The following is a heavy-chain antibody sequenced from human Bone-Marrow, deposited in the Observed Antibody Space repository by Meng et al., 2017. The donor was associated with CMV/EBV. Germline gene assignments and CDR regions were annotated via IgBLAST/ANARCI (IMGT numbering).Heavy chain of an antibody. D-gene: IGHD3-22*01. V-gene: IGHV3-74*01. CDR3: ARDRNYYDSSGYYATLGFDY. CDR2: INSDGSST. J-gene: IGHJ4*02. CDR1: GLTFSSYW. Sequence: GGSLRLSCAASGLTFSSYWMHWVRQAPGKGLVWVSRINSDGSSTSYADSVKGRFTISRDNAKNTLYLQMNSLRAEDTAVYYCARDRNYYDSSGYYATLGFDYWGQGTLVTVSS.